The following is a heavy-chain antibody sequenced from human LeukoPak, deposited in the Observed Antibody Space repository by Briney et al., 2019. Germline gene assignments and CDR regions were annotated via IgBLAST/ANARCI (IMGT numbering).Heavy chain of an antibody. V-gene: IGHV1-18*01. D-gene: IGHD3-9*01. Sequence: GASVKVSCKASGYTFTTYGVSWVRQAPGQGLDWMAWINPYNGNTNYAQNLQGRVTMTTDTSTSTAYMELRSLSSDDTAVYYCARDSGLRYYDWLGPDFDSWGQGTLVTVSS. CDR3: ARDSGLRYYDWLGPDFDS. J-gene: IGHJ4*02. CDR1: GYTFTTYG. CDR2: INPYNGNT.